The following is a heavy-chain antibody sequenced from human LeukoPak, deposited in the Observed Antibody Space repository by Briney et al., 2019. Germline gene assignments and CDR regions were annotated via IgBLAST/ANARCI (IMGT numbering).Heavy chain of an antibody. CDR1: GYSFTGHY. V-gene: IGHV1-2*02. Sequence: RASVKLSCKASGYSFTGHYMHWVRQAPGQGLEWMGWINPKSGGTNYAQKFQGRVTMTRDTSISTAYMDMSSLRSDDTAVYYCARNLWFGESSDAFDMWGQGTMVTVSS. J-gene: IGHJ3*02. CDR2: INPKSGGT. D-gene: IGHD3-10*01. CDR3: ARNLWFGESSDAFDM.